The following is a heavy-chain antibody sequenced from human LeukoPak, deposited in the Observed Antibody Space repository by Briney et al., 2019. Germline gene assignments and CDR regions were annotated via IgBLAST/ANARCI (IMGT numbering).Heavy chain of an antibody. CDR2: IKQDGSEK. CDR3: ARDRGYSYGTYYIDY. V-gene: IGHV3-7*05. D-gene: IGHD5-18*01. CDR1: GFSFGTYW. Sequence: GSLRPSGAASGFSFGTYWMTWVRQAPGKGLEWVAMIKQDGSEKYYVDSVKGRFTISRDNAKNSLYMQMNSLRAEDTAVYYCARDRGYSYGTYYIDYWGQGTLVTVSS. J-gene: IGHJ4*02.